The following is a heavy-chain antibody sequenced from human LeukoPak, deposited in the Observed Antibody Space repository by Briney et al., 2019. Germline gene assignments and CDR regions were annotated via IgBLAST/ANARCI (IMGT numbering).Heavy chain of an antibody. Sequence: ASVKVSCKASGYTFTSYDINWVRQATGQGLEWMGWMNPNSGNTGYAQKFQGRATMTRNTSISTAYMELSSLRSEDTAVYYCARGPHIVVVTATPRRYYYYYGMDVWGQGTTVTVSS. CDR3: ARGPHIVVVTATPRRYYYYYGMDV. J-gene: IGHJ6*02. D-gene: IGHD2-21*02. V-gene: IGHV1-8*01. CDR2: MNPNSGNT. CDR1: GYTFTSYD.